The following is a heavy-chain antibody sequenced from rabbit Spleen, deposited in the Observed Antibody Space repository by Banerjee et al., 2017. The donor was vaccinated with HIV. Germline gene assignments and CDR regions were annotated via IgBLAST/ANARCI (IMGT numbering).Heavy chain of an antibody. V-gene: IGHV1S45*01. CDR1: GFDFSTYG. Sequence: QEQLVESGGGLVQPGGSLKLSCKASGFDFSTYGVSWVRQAPGKGLEWISCIAGSSSGFTYSATWAKGRFTISKTSSTTVTLQMTSLTAADTATYFCARDTSTSFSSYGMDLWGPGTLVTVS. J-gene: IGHJ6*01. CDR2: IAGSSSGFT. CDR3: ARDTSTSFSSYGMDL. D-gene: IGHD1-1*01.